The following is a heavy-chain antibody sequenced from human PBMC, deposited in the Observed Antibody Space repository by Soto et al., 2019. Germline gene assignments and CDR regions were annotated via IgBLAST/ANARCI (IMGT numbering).Heavy chain of an antibody. Sequence: GGSLRLSCAASGFTFSSYAMHWVRQAPGKGLEWVANIKQDGSEKYYVDSVKGRFTISRDNAKNSLYLQMNSLRAEDTAVYYCARAETDFSSDYWGQGTLVTVSS. CDR1: GFTFSSYA. V-gene: IGHV3-7*01. J-gene: IGHJ4*02. CDR3: ARAETDFSSDY. CDR2: IKQDGSEK.